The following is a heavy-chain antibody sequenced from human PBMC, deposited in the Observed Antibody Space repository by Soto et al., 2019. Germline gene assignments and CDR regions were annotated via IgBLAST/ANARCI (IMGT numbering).Heavy chain of an antibody. CDR1: GFTFSSYW. V-gene: IGHV3-7*01. CDR3: ARVYYDFWSGYYNWFDP. CDR2: IKQDGSEK. J-gene: IGHJ5*02. D-gene: IGHD3-3*01. Sequence: EVQLVESGGGLVQPGGSLRLSCAASGFTFSSYWMSWVRQAPGKGLEWVANIKQDGSEKYYVDSVKGRFTISRDNAKNSLYLQMNSLRAEDTAVYYCARVYYDFWSGYYNWFDPWGQGTLVTVSS.